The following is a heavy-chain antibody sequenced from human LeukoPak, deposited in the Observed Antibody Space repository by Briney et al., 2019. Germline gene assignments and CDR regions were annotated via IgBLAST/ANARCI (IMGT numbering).Heavy chain of an antibody. J-gene: IGHJ4*02. CDR3: ARARYSSASFDY. CDR2: IYYSGST. Sequence: SETLSLTRIVSGGSISSYYWSWIRQPPGKGLEWIGYIYYSGSTNYNPSLKSRVTISVVTSKNQFSLKLSSVTAADTAVYYCARARYSSASFDYWGQGTLITVSS. D-gene: IGHD6-25*01. V-gene: IGHV4-59*01. CDR1: GGSISSYY.